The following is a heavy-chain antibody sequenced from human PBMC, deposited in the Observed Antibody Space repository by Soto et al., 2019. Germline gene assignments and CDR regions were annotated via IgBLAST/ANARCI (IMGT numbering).Heavy chain of an antibody. D-gene: IGHD2-2*01. V-gene: IGHV3-64D*06. CDR2: ISSNGGST. CDR3: VKALSIGEDIVVSYGMDV. CDR1: GFTFSSYT. Sequence: SLILYCSASGFTFSSYTLHWVRQAPGTGLEYVSAISSNGGSTYYEDSVKGRFTISRDNSKNTLYLQMSSLRAEDTAVYYGVKALSIGEDIVVSYGMDVWGQGTTVTGSS. J-gene: IGHJ6*02.